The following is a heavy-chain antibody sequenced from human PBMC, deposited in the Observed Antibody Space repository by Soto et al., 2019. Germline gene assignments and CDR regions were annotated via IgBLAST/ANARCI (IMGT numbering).Heavy chain of an antibody. D-gene: IGHD3-22*01. CDR2: IYPGDSDT. Sequence: PGESLKISCKGSGYRFTSYWIGWVRQMPGKGLEWMGIIYPGDSDTRYSPSFQGQVAISADKSISTAYLQWSSLKASDTAMYYCARTYYYDSSGYLPPGYWGQGTLVTVSS. J-gene: IGHJ4*02. V-gene: IGHV5-51*01. CDR3: ARTYYYDSSGYLPPGY. CDR1: GYRFTSYW.